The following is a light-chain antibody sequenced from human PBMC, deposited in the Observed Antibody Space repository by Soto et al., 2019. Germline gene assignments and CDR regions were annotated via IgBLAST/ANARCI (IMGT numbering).Light chain of an antibody. J-gene: IGKJ1*01. Sequence: EIVMTQSPATLSVSPGERATLAFRASQSVSSNLAWYQQKPGQAPRLLIYGASTRATGIPARFSGSGSGTEFTLTISSLQSEDFAVYYCQRYNNWPRTFGQGTKVDI. V-gene: IGKV3-15*01. CDR3: QRYNNWPRT. CDR2: GAS. CDR1: QSVSSN.